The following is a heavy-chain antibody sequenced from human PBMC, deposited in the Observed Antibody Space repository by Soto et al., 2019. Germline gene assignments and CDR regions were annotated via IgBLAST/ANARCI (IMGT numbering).Heavy chain of an antibody. D-gene: IGHD3-22*01. CDR3: ARATEFYDSSGSQGAFDF. CDR1: GGTFSSYA. CDR2: IIPIFGTA. Sequence: SVKVSCKASGGTFSSYAISWVRQAPGQGLEWMGGIIPIFGTANYAQKFQGRVTITADESTSTAHMELSSLRSEDTAVYYCARATEFYDSSGSQGAFDFWGQGTMVTVSS. J-gene: IGHJ3*01. V-gene: IGHV1-69*13.